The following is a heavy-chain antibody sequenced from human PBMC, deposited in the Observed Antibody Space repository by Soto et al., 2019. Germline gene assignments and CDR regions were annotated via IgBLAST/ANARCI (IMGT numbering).Heavy chain of an antibody. CDR1: GYTFTTYY. CDR3: ARLDIVGPSTVP. D-gene: IGHD1-26*01. CDR2: INPTSGST. Sequence: QVQLLQSGAEVKRPGASVNVSCKAFGYTFTTYYMHWVRQAPGQGLEWMGMINPTSGSTTYAQNFQGGVTMPRDTSTRTVYMELNSLRSEDTAVYYCARLDIVGPSTVPWGQGTLVTVSS. J-gene: IGHJ5*02. V-gene: IGHV1-46*01.